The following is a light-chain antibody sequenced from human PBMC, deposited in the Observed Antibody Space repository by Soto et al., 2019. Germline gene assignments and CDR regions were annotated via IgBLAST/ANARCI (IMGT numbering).Light chain of an antibody. V-gene: IGKV3-20*01. CDR3: QQYGSSLTWT. Sequence: EIVLTQSPGIMSLSPGATATLSCRASQNVSSSYLAWYQQKPGQAPRLIIFGASSRFTGIPDRFSGSGSGTDFTLTIPRLEPEDFAVYYGQQYGSSLTWTFGQGTKVDIK. CDR1: QNVSSSY. CDR2: GAS. J-gene: IGKJ1*01.